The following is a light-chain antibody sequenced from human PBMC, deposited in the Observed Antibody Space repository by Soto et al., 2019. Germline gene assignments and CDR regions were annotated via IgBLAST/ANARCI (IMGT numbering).Light chain of an antibody. Sequence: DIQMTQSPSSLSASVGDRVTITCRASQSISSYLNWYQQKPGKAPKLLINAASSLQSGVPSRFSGRGSWTDFTLTISSLQPEDFATYYCQQSYSTFITFGQGTRLEIK. CDR2: AAS. J-gene: IGKJ5*01. CDR1: QSISSY. CDR3: QQSYSTFIT. V-gene: IGKV1-39*01.